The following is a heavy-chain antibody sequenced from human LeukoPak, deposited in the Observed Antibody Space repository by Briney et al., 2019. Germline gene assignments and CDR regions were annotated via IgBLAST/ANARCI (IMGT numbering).Heavy chain of an antibody. CDR3: ARDSSLSPPYYFDY. J-gene: IGHJ4*02. V-gene: IGHV4-59*01. CDR1: GGSISSYY. Sequence: SETLSLTCTVSGGSISSYYWSWIRQPPGKGLEWIGYIYYSGSTNYNPSLKSRVTISVDTSKNQFSLKLSSVTAADTAVYYCARDSSLSPPYYFDYWGQGTLVTVSS. CDR2: IYYSGST. D-gene: IGHD6-6*01.